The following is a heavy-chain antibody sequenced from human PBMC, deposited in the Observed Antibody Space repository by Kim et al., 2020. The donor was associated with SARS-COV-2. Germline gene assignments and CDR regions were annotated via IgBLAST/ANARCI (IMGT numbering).Heavy chain of an antibody. J-gene: IGHJ4*02. CDR1: GGTFSSYA. Sequence: SVKVSCKASGGTFSSYAISWVRQAPGQGLEWMGRIIPILGIANYAQKFQGRVTITADKSTSTAYMELSSLRSEDTAVYYCARDSVRDVVVVAATAIDYWGQGTLVTVSS. D-gene: IGHD2-15*01. CDR2: IIPILGIA. CDR3: ARDSVRDVVVVAATAIDY. V-gene: IGHV1-69*04.